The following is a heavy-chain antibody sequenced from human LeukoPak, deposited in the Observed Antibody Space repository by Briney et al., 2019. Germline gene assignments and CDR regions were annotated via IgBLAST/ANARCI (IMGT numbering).Heavy chain of an antibody. CDR3: ARDHLAAAGHYYYGMDV. CDR1: GGSISSYY. D-gene: IGHD6-13*01. Sequence: SETLSLTCTVSGGSISSYYWSWIRQPPGKGLEWIGYHYNSGHTKYNPSLKSRVTMSLDTSKNEFSLKLSSVTAADTAVYFCARDHLAAAGHYYYGMDVWGQGTAVTVSS. CDR2: HYNSGHT. J-gene: IGHJ6*02. V-gene: IGHV4-59*01.